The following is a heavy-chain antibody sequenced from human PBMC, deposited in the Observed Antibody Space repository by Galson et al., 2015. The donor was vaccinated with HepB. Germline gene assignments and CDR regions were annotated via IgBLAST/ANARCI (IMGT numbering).Heavy chain of an antibody. CDR1: GYTFTSYY. CDR2: INPSGGST. V-gene: IGHV1-46*01. D-gene: IGHD3-3*01. CDR3: ARDGDVLRFLEWLPEPVSGMDV. Sequence: SVKVSCKASGYTFTSYYMHWVRQAPGQGLEWMGIINPSGGSTSYAQKFQGRVTMTRDTSTSTVYMELSSLRSEDTAVYYCARDGDVLRFLEWLPEPVSGMDVWGQGTTVTVSS. J-gene: IGHJ6*02.